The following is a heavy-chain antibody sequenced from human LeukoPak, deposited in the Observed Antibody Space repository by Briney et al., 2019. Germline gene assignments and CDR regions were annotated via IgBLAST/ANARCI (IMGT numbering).Heavy chain of an antibody. CDR1: GGSISSYY. CDR3: ARRGDGYNYFDY. V-gene: IGHV4-59*12. CDR2: IYDSGST. J-gene: IGHJ4*02. D-gene: IGHD5-24*01. Sequence: SETLSLTCTVSGGSISSYYWSWIRQPPGKGLEWIGYIYDSGSTNYNPSLKSRVTISVDTSKNQFSLKLSSVTAADTAVYYCARRGDGYNYFDYWGRGTLVTVSS.